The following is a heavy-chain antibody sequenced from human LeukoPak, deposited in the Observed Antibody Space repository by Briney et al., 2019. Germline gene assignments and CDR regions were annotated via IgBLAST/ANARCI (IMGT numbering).Heavy chain of an antibody. D-gene: IGHD6-13*01. CDR2: IYPGDSDT. Sequence: GESLKISCKGSGYHFSSYWIAWVRQMPGKGLEWMGIIYPGDSDTRYSPSFQGQVTISADKSTSTAYLQWSSLKVSDTAMYYCARHQAGDYWGQGTVVNVSP. CDR3: ARHQAGDY. CDR1: GYHFSSYW. V-gene: IGHV5-51*01. J-gene: IGHJ4*02.